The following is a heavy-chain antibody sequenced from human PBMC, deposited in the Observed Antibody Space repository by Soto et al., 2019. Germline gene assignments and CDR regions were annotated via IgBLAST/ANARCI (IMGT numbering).Heavy chain of an antibody. V-gene: IGHV1-2*02. CDR1: GYTFTGYY. D-gene: IGHD1-7*01. CDR2: INPNSGGT. Sequence: ASVKVSCKASGYTFTGYYMHWVRQAPGQGLEWMGWINPNSGGTNYAQKFQGRVTMTRDTSISTAYMELSRLRSDDTAVCYCARGAITGTTGNWFDPWGQGTLVTVSS. J-gene: IGHJ5*02. CDR3: ARGAITGTTGNWFDP.